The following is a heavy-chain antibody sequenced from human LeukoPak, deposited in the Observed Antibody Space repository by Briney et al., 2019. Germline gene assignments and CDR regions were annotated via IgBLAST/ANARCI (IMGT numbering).Heavy chain of an antibody. CDR1: GFTFSSYE. J-gene: IGHJ6*03. V-gene: IGHV3-48*03. Sequence: GGSLRLSCAASGFTFSSYEMNWVRQAPGKGLEWVSYISSSGSTIYYADSVKGRFTISRDNAKNSLYLQMNSLRAEDTAVYYCAKSPGRFYYMDVWGKGTTVTISS. CDR2: ISSSGSTI. D-gene: IGHD2-8*02. CDR3: AKSPGRFYYMDV.